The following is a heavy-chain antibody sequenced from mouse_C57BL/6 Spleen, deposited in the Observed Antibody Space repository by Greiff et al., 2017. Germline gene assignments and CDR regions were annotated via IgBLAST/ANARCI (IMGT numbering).Heavy chain of an antibody. J-gene: IGHJ3*01. D-gene: IGHD1-1*01. V-gene: IGHV1-75*01. CDR2: IFPGSGST. CDR1: GYTFTDYY. Sequence: VQLQQSGPELVKPGASVKISCKASGYTFTDYYINWVKQRPGQGLEWIGWIFPGSGSTYYNEKFKGKATLTVDKSSSTAYMLLSSLTSEDSAVXFCARREVYYYGRSYAGWFAYWGQGTLVTVSA. CDR3: ARREVYYYGRSYAGWFAY.